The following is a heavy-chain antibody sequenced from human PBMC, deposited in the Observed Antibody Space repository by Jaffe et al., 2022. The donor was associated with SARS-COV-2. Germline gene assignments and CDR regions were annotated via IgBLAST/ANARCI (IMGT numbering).Heavy chain of an antibody. D-gene: IGHD2-21*01. Sequence: QVQLQESGPGLVKSSETLSLTCTVSGYFISSGHYWGWIRQPPGRGLEWIGTIHHSETTHYNSSLKSRVTISVDTSKNQFSLKLTSVTATDTAVYYCARHFCGGTNCPFDYWGQGTLVTVSS. V-gene: IGHV4-38-2*02. CDR2: IHHSETT. CDR1: GYFISSGHY. CDR3: ARHFCGGTNCPFDY. J-gene: IGHJ4*02.